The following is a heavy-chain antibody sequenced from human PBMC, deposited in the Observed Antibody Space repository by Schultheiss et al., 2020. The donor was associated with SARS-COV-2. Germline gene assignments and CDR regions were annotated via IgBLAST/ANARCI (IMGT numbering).Heavy chain of an antibody. CDR2: ISSSSSTI. Sequence: GSLRLSCAASGFTFSSYSMNWVRQAPGKGLEWVSYISSSSSTIYYADSVKGRFTISRDNAKNSLYLQMNSLRDEDTAVYYCARAHDSSGYYYLYFDYWGQGTLVTVSS. V-gene: IGHV3-48*02. CDR3: ARAHDSSGYYYLYFDY. CDR1: GFTFSSYS. J-gene: IGHJ4*02. D-gene: IGHD3-22*01.